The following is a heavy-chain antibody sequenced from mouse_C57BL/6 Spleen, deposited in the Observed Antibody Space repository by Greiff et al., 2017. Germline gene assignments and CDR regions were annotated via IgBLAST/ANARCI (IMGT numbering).Heavy chain of an antibody. V-gene: IGHV1-82*01. CDR1: GYAFSSSW. CDR2: IYPGDGDT. D-gene: IGHD2-1*01. Sequence: VQLVESGPELVKPGASVKISCKASGYAFSSSWMNWVKQRPGKGLEWIGRIYPGDGDTNYNGKFKGKATLTADKSSSTAYMQLSSLTSEDSAVYFCARGGNYVSYAMDYWGQGTSVTVSS. J-gene: IGHJ4*01. CDR3: ARGGNYVSYAMDY.